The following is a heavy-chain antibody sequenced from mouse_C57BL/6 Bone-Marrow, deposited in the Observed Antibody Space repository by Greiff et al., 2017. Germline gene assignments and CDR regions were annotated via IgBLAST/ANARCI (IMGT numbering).Heavy chain of an antibody. D-gene: IGHD4-1*01. Sequence: DVMLVESGGDLVKPGGSLKLSCAASGFTFSSYGMSWVRQTPDKRLEWVATISSGGSYTYYPASVKGRFTISRDNAKNTLYLQMSSLKSEDTAMYYCASSNWEDAMDYWGQGTSVTVSS. CDR1: GFTFSSYG. CDR2: ISSGGSYT. V-gene: IGHV5-6*02. J-gene: IGHJ4*01. CDR3: ASSNWEDAMDY.